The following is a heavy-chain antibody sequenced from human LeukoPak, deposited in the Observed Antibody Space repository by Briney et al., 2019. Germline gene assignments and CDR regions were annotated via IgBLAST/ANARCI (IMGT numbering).Heavy chain of an antibody. CDR3: ARDPVVGYAPPSFDY. CDR1: GYTFTGYY. CDR2: IDPKTGGT. V-gene: IGHV1-2*02. Sequence: ASVKVSCKTSGYTFTGYYIQWVRQAPGQGLEWMGWIDPKTGGTKYAQKFQGRVTMTSDTSISTVSMDLSSLRSDDTAVYYCARDPVVGYAPPSFDYWGQGTLVTVS. D-gene: IGHD1-1*01. J-gene: IGHJ4*02.